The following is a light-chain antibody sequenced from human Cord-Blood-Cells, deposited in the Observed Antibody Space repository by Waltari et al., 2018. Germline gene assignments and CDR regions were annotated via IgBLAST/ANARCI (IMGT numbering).Light chain of an antibody. Sequence: QSALTQPASVSGSPGQSITISCPGTSTDVGRYNLFSWYQQHPGKAPKLMIDEVSNRPSGVSNRFSGSKSGNTASLTISGLQAEDEADYYCCSYAGSSTLVFGGGTKLTVL. CDR1: STDVGRYNL. CDR2: EVS. CDR3: CSYAGSSTLV. V-gene: IGLV2-23*02. J-gene: IGLJ3*02.